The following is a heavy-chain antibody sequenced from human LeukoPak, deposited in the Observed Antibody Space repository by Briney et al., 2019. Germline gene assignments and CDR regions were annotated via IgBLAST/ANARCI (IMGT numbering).Heavy chain of an antibody. V-gene: IGHV1-18*01. CDR3: ARASSSWYAGDY. CDR2: ISAYNGNT. D-gene: IGHD6-13*01. CDR1: GYTFTSYG. Sequence: ASVKVSCKASGYTFTSYGISWVQQAPGQGLEWMGWISAYNGNTNYAQKLQGRVTMTTDTSTSTAYMELRSLRSDGTAVYYCARASSSWYAGDYWGQGTLVTVSS. J-gene: IGHJ4*02.